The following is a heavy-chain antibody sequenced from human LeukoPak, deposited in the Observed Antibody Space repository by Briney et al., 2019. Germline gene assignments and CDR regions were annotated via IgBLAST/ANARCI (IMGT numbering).Heavy chain of an antibody. CDR2: ISYDGSNK. Sequence: GSLRLSCAASGFTFSSYAMHWVRQAPGKGLEWVAVISYDGSNKYYADSVKGRFTISRDNSKNTLYLQMNSLRAEDTAVYYCTMIVDIVSTGYFDYWGQGTLVTVSS. CDR3: TMIVDIVSTGYFDY. V-gene: IGHV3-30*04. CDR1: GFTFSSYA. D-gene: IGHD5/OR15-5a*01. J-gene: IGHJ4*02.